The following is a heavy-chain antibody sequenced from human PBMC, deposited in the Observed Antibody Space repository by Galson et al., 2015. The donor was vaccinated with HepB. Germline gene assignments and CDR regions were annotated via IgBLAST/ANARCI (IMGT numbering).Heavy chain of an antibody. Sequence: SLRLSCAASGFTFSSYSMNWVRQAPGKGLEWVSYISSSSSTIYYADSVKGRFTISRDNAKNSLYLQMNSLRAEDTAVYYCARESNGDPFDYWGQGTLVTVSS. CDR2: ISSSSSTI. J-gene: IGHJ4*02. CDR3: ARESNGDPFDY. CDR1: GFTFSSYS. V-gene: IGHV3-48*01. D-gene: IGHD4-17*01.